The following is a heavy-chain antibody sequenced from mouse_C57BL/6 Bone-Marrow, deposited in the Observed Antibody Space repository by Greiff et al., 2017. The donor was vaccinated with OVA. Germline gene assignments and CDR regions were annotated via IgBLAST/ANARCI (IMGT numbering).Heavy chain of an antibody. CDR1: GYTFTGYW. CDR2: ILPGSGST. D-gene: IGHD1-1*01. V-gene: IGHV1-9*01. CDR3: ARMGTTVVGYFDV. J-gene: IGHJ1*03. Sequence: VKVVESGAELLKPGASVKLSCKAPGYTFTGYWIEWVKQRPGHGLEWIGEILPGSGSTNYNEKFKGKATFTADTSSSTAYMQLSSLTTEDSAIYYCARMGTTVVGYFDVWGTGTTVTVSS.